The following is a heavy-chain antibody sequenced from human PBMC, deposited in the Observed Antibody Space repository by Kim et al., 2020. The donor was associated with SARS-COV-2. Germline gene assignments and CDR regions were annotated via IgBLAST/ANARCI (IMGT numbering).Heavy chain of an antibody. CDR1: GFTFSSYW. CDR3: ARDRDLTYYYYGMDV. Sequence: GGSLRLSCAASGFTFSSYWMHWVRQAPGKGLVWVSRISSDGSGTTYADSVKGRFTISRDNAKNTLYLQMNSLRAEDTAVYYCARDRDLTYYYYGMDVWGQGTTVTVSS. CDR2: ISSDGSGT. J-gene: IGHJ6*02. V-gene: IGHV3-74*01. D-gene: IGHD3-10*01.